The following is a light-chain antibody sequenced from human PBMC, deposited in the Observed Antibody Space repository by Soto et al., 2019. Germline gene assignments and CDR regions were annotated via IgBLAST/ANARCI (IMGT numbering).Light chain of an antibody. V-gene: IGKV1-33*01. CDR2: DAS. CDR3: QQYGNLPPLT. J-gene: IGKJ4*01. Sequence: DIHLTQSPCSLSASVGDRVTITCRASQAITNNLALYQQKPGKAPKLLIYDASNLETGVPSRFSGSGSGTDFTFTISSLQPEDIATYYCQQYGNLPPLTFGGGTKVDIK. CDR1: QAITNN.